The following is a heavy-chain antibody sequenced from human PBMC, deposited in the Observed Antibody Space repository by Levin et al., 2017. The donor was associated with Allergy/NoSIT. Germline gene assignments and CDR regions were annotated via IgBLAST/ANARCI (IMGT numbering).Heavy chain of an antibody. CDR3: ARKRGYSSSWPYFDY. Sequence: ASVKVSCEASGYTFTSYYMHWVRQAPGQGLEWMGIINPNGGTTSYAQKFQGRVTMTRDISTSTVYMELSSLSSEDTAVYYCARKRGYSSSWPYFDYWGQGTLVTVSS. J-gene: IGHJ4*02. CDR2: INPNGGTT. D-gene: IGHD6-13*01. CDR1: GYTFTSYY. V-gene: IGHV1-46*01.